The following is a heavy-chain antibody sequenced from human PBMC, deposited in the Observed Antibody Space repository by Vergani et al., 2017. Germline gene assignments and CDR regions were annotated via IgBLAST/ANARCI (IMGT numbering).Heavy chain of an antibody. Sequence: QVQLQESGPGLVKPSETLSLTCTVSGGSISSYYWSWIRQPPGKGLEWIGYIYYSGSTYYNPSLKSRVTISVDTSKNQFSLKLSSVTAADTAVYYCAAAMDAFDIWGQGTMVTVSS. CDR3: AAAMDAFDI. CDR1: GGSISSYY. J-gene: IGHJ3*02. D-gene: IGHD5-18*01. V-gene: IGHV4-59*04. CDR2: IYYSGST.